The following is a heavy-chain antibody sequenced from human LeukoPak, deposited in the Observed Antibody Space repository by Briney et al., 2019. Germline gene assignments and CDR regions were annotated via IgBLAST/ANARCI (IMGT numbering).Heavy chain of an antibody. Sequence: GSLRLSCAASGFTFSDYDMHWVRQATGKGLEWVSAIGAAGDTYYTGSVKGRFTISRENAKNSLYLQMDSLRAGDTAVYYCARVAKERVGGVYYFDYWGQGTLVTVSS. V-gene: IGHV3-13*01. J-gene: IGHJ4*02. CDR1: GFTFSDYD. CDR2: IGAAGDT. CDR3: ARVAKERVGGVYYFDY. D-gene: IGHD1-1*01.